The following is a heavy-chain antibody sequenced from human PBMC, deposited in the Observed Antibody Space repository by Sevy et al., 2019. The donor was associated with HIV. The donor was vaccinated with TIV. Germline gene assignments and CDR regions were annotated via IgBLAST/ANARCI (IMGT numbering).Heavy chain of an antibody. J-gene: IGHJ5*02. Sequence: SETLSLTCTVSGGSSSAYYWSWIRQPPGKGLEYLGYIYYTGSTNYNPSLKSRVTISVDTSKNQFALRLSSVTPADTAVYYCARAPPVRSGDDSLNWFDPWGQGTLVTVSS. CDR1: GGSSSAYY. CDR2: IYYTGST. V-gene: IGHV4-59*12. CDR3: ARAPPVRSGDDSLNWFDP. D-gene: IGHD5-12*01.